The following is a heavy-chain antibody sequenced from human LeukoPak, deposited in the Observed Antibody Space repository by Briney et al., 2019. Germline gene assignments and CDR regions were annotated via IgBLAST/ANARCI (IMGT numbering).Heavy chain of an antibody. Sequence: ASVKVSCKASGGTFSSYAISWVRQAPGQGLEWMGRIIPILGIANYAQKFQGRVTITADKSTSTAYMELSSLRSEDTAVYYCARDGLPQGLWFGDFGSDGMDVWGQGTTVTVSS. CDR1: GGTFSSYA. CDR3: ARDGLPQGLWFGDFGSDGMDV. CDR2: IIPILGIA. J-gene: IGHJ6*02. V-gene: IGHV1-69*04. D-gene: IGHD3-10*01.